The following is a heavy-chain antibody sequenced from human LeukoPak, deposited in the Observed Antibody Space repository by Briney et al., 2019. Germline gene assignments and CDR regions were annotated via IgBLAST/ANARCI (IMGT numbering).Heavy chain of an antibody. Sequence: SETLSLTCTVSGDSINSYYWTWIRQPPGKGLEWIGYIHYSGSTNYNPSLKSRVTISVDTSKNQFSLKLSSVTAADTAVYYCARRGYSSSWYAFDIWGQGTMVTVSS. J-gene: IGHJ3*02. V-gene: IGHV4-59*01. D-gene: IGHD6-13*01. CDR2: IHYSGST. CDR3: ARRGYSSSWYAFDI. CDR1: GDSINSYY.